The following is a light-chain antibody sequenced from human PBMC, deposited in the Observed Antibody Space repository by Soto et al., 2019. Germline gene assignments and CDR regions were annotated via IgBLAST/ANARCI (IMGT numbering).Light chain of an antibody. CDR2: GAS. J-gene: IGKJ2*01. Sequence: EIVLTQSPDTLSLSPGERVTLSCRASQRMTNNFLAWFQQKPGLAPRLLIHGASTRASGVPDRFTGGGSGTVFVLTISRVEPEDFALYYCQQYGRSPFTFGQGTKLQIK. V-gene: IGKV3-20*01. CDR1: QRMTNNF. CDR3: QQYGRSPFT.